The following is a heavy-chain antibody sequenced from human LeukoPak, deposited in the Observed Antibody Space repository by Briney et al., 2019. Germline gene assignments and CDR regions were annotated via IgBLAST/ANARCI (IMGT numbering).Heavy chain of an antibody. Sequence: GGSLRLSCTASGFTFNNYAIFWLREGPGKGLEGGSGISGSGGDTYFPDPVKGRFSIPRDNYSNTSYLQTNSPTADDTAVYYSAKPTAGYSSARYPARHADYRGQGTVVT. CDR3: AKPTAGYSSARYPARHADY. V-gene: IGHV3-23*01. D-gene: IGHD6-19*01. CDR2: ISGSGGDT. J-gene: IGHJ4*02. CDR1: GFTFNNYA.